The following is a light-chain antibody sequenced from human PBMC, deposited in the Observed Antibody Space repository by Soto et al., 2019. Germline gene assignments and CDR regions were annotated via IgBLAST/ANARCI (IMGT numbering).Light chain of an antibody. CDR3: AAWDDSLNGWV. Sequence: QSVLTQPPSASGTPGQRVTISCSGSSFNIGRNPVNWYQQFPGTAPKLLIYTNDQRPSGVPDRFSGSKSGTSASLAISGLQSEDEAVYYCAAWDDSLNGWVFGGGTKLTVL. V-gene: IGLV1-44*01. CDR1: SFNIGRNP. J-gene: IGLJ3*02. CDR2: TND.